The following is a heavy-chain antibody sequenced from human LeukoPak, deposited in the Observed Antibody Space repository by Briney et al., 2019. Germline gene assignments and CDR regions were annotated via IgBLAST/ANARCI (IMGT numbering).Heavy chain of an antibody. Sequence: GGSLRLSCAASGFTVSSNYMSWVRQAPGKGLEWVSVIYSGGSTYYADSVKGRFTISRDNSKNTLYLQMNGLRAEDTAVYYCARDDGYSYGSAHGHYYYGMDVWGQGTTVTVSS. J-gene: IGHJ6*02. V-gene: IGHV3-53*01. CDR1: GFTVSSNY. D-gene: IGHD5-18*01. CDR3: ARDDGYSYGSAHGHYYYGMDV. CDR2: IYSGGST.